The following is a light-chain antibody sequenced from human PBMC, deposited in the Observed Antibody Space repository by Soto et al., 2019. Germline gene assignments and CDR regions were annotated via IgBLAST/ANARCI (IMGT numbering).Light chain of an antibody. CDR3: QQRHSTPLT. V-gene: IGKV1-39*01. J-gene: IGKJ4*01. CDR2: AAS. CDR1: QNIDTY. Sequence: DIQLTQSPSSLSASVGDRVTITCRTSQNIDTYLNWYHQKPGEAPKLLIYAASSLQNGVPERFSGSGSGTGFTLTISGLQPEDFGMYYCQQRHSTPLTFGGGTKVEVQ.